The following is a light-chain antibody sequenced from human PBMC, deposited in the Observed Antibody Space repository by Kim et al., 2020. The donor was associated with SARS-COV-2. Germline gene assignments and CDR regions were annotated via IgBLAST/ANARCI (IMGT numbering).Light chain of an antibody. CDR3: AAWDDSLSGRV. V-gene: IGLV1-47*01. J-gene: IGLJ3*02. Sequence: ELTQPPSASGTPGQRVTISCSGSSSNIGSNYVYWYRQLPGTAPKLLIYKNNQRPSGVPYRFSGSKSGTSASLAISGLRSEDEADYYCAAWDDSLSGRVFGGGDQLSVL. CDR1: SSNIGSNY. CDR2: KNN.